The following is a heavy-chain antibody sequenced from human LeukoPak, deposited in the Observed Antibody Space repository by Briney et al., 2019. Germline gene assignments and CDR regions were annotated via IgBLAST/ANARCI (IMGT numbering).Heavy chain of an antibody. D-gene: IGHD3-22*01. CDR2: IYTSGST. Sequence: SETLSLTCTVSGGSLSSYYWSWIRQPAGKGLEWIGRIYTSGSTNYNPSLKSRVTISVDTSKNQFSLKLSSVTASDTAVYYCARGAYYYDSRGGFDYWGQGTLVTVSS. CDR3: ARGAYYYDSRGGFDY. CDR1: GGSLSSYY. J-gene: IGHJ4*02. V-gene: IGHV4-4*07.